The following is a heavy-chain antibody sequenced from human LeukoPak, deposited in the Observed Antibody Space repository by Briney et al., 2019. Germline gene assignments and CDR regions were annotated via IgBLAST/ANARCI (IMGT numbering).Heavy chain of an antibody. CDR1: GGSISSYY. J-gene: IGHJ4*02. D-gene: IGHD2-2*01. V-gene: IGHV4-4*07. CDR2: IYTSGST. CDR3: AREITSSTAACFDY. Sequence: SSETLSLTCTVSGGSISSYYWSWIRQPAGKGLEWIGRIYTSGSTNYNPSLKSRVTMSVDTSKNQFSLKLSSVTAADTAVYYCAREITSSTAACFDYWGQGTLVTVSS.